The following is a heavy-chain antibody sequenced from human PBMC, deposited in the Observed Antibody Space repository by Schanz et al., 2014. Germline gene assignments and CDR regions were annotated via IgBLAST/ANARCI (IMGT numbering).Heavy chain of an antibody. CDR1: GFTVNTNY. V-gene: IGHV3-53*01. J-gene: IGHJ3*01. D-gene: IGHD5-12*01. CDR3: ARDGSRDGYNLAFDV. Sequence: EVQLVESGGGLIQPGGSLRLSCAVSGFTVNTNYMSWVRQAPGKGLEWISSMYINSGSTQYADSEKGRFIITRDSSKKTLFLQISSLRADNTTVYFCARDGSRDGYNLAFDVWGQGTLVTVSS. CDR2: MYINSGST.